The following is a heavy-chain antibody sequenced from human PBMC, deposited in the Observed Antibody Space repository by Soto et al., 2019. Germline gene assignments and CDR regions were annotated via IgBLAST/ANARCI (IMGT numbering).Heavy chain of an antibody. Sequence: GPEVKKPGASVTVSCKTSGDTFTNFGLSWVRQAPGRGLEWMGGIIPVFGLVKYAQNFQGRVTITADESTNTAYMELSSLRPEDTAVYYCAGGRIVVVGSRAYYGMDVWGQGTTVTVSS. CDR2: IIPVFGLV. D-gene: IGHD3-22*01. V-gene: IGHV1-69*13. J-gene: IGHJ6*02. CDR3: AGGRIVVVGSRAYYGMDV. CDR1: GDTFTNFG.